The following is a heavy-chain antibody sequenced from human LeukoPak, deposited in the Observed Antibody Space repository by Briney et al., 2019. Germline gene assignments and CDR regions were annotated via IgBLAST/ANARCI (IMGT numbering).Heavy chain of an antibody. Sequence: PGGSLRLSCAASGFTFSSYSMNWVRQAPGKGLEWVSYISSSSSTIYYADSVKGRFTISRDNAQNSLYLQMSSLRAEDTAVYFCARVPHDYSDYVAYWGQGTLVTVSS. V-gene: IGHV3-48*04. CDR2: ISSSSSTI. D-gene: IGHD4-11*01. J-gene: IGHJ4*02. CDR1: GFTFSSYS. CDR3: ARVPHDYSDYVAY.